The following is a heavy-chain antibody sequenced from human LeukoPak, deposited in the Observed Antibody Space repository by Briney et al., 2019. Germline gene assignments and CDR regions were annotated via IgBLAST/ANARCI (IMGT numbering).Heavy chain of an antibody. D-gene: IGHD4-23*01. CDR3: ATVTVVTPSDAFDI. CDR2: FDPEDGET. J-gene: IGHJ3*02. V-gene: IGHV1-24*01. CDR1: GYTLTELS. Sequence: ASVKVSCKVSGYTLTELSMHWVRQAPGKGLEWMGGFDPEDGETIYAQKFQGRVTMTEDTSTDTAYMELSSLRSEDTAVYYCATVTVVTPSDAFDIWGQGTMATVSS.